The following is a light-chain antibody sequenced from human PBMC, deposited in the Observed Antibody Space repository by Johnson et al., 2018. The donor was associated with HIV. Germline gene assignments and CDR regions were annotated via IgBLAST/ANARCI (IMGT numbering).Light chain of an antibody. CDR1: SFNISYNS. J-gene: IGLJ1*01. Sequence: QPVLTQPPSVSAAPGQKVTISCSGSSFNISYNSVSWYQQLPGTDPKLLIFENNKRPSGIPHRLSGSKSGTSATLGIPGLPTGDEADYYCGRCDSRLRTVFFGTGTKVSVL. V-gene: IGLV1-51*02. CDR3: GRCDSRLRTVF. CDR2: ENN.